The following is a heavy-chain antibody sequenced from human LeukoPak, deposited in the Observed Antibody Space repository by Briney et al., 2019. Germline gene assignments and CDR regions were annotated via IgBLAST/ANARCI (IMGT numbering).Heavy chain of an antibody. CDR3: ATIGDRRSGELYRIDY. Sequence: SGGSLSFSCAASGFTFSNYAMHWVRQAPGKGLEWVAVVSYDGSNKYYAGSVKGRLTVSRDNSKDTVYLQMNSLRAEDAAVYYCATIGDRRSGELYRIDYWGQGTLVTVSS. J-gene: IGHJ4*02. D-gene: IGHD1-26*01. CDR1: GFTFSNYA. CDR2: VSYDGSNK. V-gene: IGHV3-30-3*01.